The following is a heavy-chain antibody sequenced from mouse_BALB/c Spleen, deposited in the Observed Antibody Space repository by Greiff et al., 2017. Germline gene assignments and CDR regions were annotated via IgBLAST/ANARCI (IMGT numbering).Heavy chain of an antibody. CDR1: GFTFSSYG. CDR2: INSNGGST. CDR3: AREERDDAMDY. Sequence: DVMLVESGGGLVQPGGSLKLSCAASGFTFSSYGMSWVRQTPDKRLELVATINSNGGSTYYPDSVKGRFTISRDNAKNTLYLQMSSLKSEDTAMYYCAREERDDAMDYWGQGTSVTVSS. D-gene: IGHD3-3*01. V-gene: IGHV5-6-3*01. J-gene: IGHJ4*01.